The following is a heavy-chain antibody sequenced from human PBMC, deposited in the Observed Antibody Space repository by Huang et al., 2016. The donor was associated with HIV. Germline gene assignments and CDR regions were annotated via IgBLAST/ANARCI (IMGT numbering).Heavy chain of an antibody. J-gene: IGHJ4*02. CDR1: GGTFSSYA. CDR2: IIARCGTA. CDR3: ARARGYYDSSVSYYFDY. D-gene: IGHD3-22*01. V-gene: IGHV1-69*13. Sequence: QVQLVQSGAEVKKPGSSVKVSCKASGGTFSSYAISWVRQAPGQGLEWMGGIIARCGTANDAQKLQGRVTSTADESTSTAYMELSSLRSEDTAVYYCARARGYYDSSVSYYFDYWGQGTLVTVSS.